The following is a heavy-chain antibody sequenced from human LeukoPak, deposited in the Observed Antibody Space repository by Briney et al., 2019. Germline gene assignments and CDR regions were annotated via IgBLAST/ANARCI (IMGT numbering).Heavy chain of an antibody. CDR3: ARDLGYSSGWYEAGLLDAFDI. J-gene: IGHJ3*02. Sequence: PGGSLRLSCAASGFTFSDAWMSWVRQAPGKGLEWVGRIKSKTDGGTTDYAAPVKGRFIISRDDSKNTLYLQMNSLRAEDTAVYYCARDLGYSSGWYEAGLLDAFDIWGQGTMVTVSS. V-gene: IGHV3-15*01. CDR2: IKSKTDGGTT. D-gene: IGHD6-19*01. CDR1: GFTFSDAW.